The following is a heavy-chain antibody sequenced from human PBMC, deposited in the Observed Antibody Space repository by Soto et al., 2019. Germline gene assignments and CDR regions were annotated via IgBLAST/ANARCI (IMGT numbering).Heavy chain of an antibody. V-gene: IGHV4-39*01. J-gene: IGHJ6*02. CDR1: GGSISSSSYY. D-gene: IGHD3-22*01. CDR3: ARYYYDSSGYGAYYGMDV. Sequence: QLQLQESGPGLVKPSETLSLTCTVSGGSISSSSYYWGWIRQPPGKGLEWIGSIYYSGSTYYNPSLKSRVTISVDTSKNQFSLKLSSVTAADTAVYYCARYYYDSSGYGAYYGMDVWGQGTTVTVSS. CDR2: IYYSGST.